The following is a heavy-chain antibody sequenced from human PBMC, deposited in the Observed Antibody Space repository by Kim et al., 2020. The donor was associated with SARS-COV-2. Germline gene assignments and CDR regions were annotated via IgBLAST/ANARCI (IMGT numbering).Heavy chain of an antibody. V-gene: IGHV3-30-3*01. J-gene: IGHJ4*02. D-gene: IGHD3-10*01. Sequence: GGSLRLSCAASGFTFSSYAMHWVRQAPGKGLEWVAVISYDGSNKYYADSVKGRFTISRDNSKNTLYLQMNSLRAEDTAVYYCARGGGWWFGELETSSQFDYWGQGTLVTVSS. CDR3: ARGGGWWFGELETSSQFDY. CDR2: ISYDGSNK. CDR1: GFTFSSYA.